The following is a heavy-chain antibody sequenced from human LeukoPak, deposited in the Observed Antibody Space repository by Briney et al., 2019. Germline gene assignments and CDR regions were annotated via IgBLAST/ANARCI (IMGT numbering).Heavy chain of an antibody. V-gene: IGHV1-69*04. CDR3: ASSPYGGNSVEFDY. CDR2: IIPILGIA. J-gene: IGHJ4*02. CDR1: GGTFSSYA. D-gene: IGHD4-23*01. Sequence: SVKVSCKASGGTFSSYAISWVRQAPGQGLEWMGRIIPILGIANYAQKFQGRVTITADKSTSTACMELSGLRSEDTAVYYCASSPYGGNSVEFDYWGQGTLVTVSS.